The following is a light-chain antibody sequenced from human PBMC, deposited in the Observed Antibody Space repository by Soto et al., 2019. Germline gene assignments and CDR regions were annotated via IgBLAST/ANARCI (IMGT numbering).Light chain of an antibody. V-gene: IGLV2-11*01. Sequence: QSVLTQPRSVAGSPGQSVTISCTRTSSDVANYKYVSWYQQHPGKAPKLLIYGNSNRPSGVPDRFSGSKSGTSASLAITGLQPEDEADYYCQSYDSSLSGSVFGSGTKVTVL. CDR2: GNS. J-gene: IGLJ1*01. CDR3: QSYDSSLSGSV. CDR1: SSDVANYKY.